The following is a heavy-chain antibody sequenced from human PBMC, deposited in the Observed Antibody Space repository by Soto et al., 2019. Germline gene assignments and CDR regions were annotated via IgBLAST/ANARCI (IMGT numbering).Heavy chain of an antibody. CDR1: GFTFSTYA. CDR3: ARFLRVPAMGAYYFEY. Sequence: PGGSLRLSCAASGFTFSTYAMAWVRQAPGKGLEWVSGVSASGLNTDYADPVKGRFYISRDNSKNTVSLHMNSLRAEDTALYYCARFLRVPAMGAYYFEYRGQGTLVTVFS. D-gene: IGHD1-26*01. V-gene: IGHV3-23*01. CDR2: VSASGLNT. J-gene: IGHJ4*02.